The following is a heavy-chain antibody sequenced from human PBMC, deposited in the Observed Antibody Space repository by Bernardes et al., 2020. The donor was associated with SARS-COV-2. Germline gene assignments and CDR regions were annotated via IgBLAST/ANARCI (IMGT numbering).Heavy chain of an antibody. Sequence: GGSLRLSCAASGFTFSSYSMNWVRQAPGKGLEWVSSISSSSSYIYYADSVKGRFTISRDNAKNSQYLQMNSLRAEDTAVYYCARDRYYYDSSGYATVSPYYYGMDVWGQGTTVTVSS. CDR2: ISSSSSYI. CDR3: ARDRYYYDSSGYATVSPYYYGMDV. V-gene: IGHV3-21*01. D-gene: IGHD3-22*01. CDR1: GFTFSSYS. J-gene: IGHJ6*02.